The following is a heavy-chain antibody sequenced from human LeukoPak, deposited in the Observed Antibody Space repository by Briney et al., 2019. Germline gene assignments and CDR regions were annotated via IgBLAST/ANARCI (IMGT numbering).Heavy chain of an antibody. V-gene: IGHV3-43*01. J-gene: IGHJ4*02. D-gene: IGHD1-26*01. CDR1: GFTFDDYT. CDR3: AKESDGGSFDIDY. CDR2: ISWDGGSR. Sequence: GGSLRLSCAASGFTFDDYTIHWVRQAPGKGLEWVSLISWDGGSRYYADSVKGRFTISRDNSKTSLYLQMNSLRIEDTALYYCAKESDGGSFDIDYWGQGTLVTVSS.